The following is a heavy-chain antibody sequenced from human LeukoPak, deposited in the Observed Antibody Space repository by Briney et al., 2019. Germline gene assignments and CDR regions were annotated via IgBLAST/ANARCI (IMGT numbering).Heavy chain of an antibody. Sequence: ASVKVSCKASGYTFTGYYMHWVRQAPGQGLEWMGWISAYNGNTNYAQKLQGRVTMTTDTSTSTAYMELRSLRSDDTAVYYCARVPNYYDSSGYSDYWGQGTLVTVSS. D-gene: IGHD3-22*01. CDR1: GYTFTGYY. V-gene: IGHV1-18*04. J-gene: IGHJ4*02. CDR3: ARVPNYYDSSGYSDY. CDR2: ISAYNGNT.